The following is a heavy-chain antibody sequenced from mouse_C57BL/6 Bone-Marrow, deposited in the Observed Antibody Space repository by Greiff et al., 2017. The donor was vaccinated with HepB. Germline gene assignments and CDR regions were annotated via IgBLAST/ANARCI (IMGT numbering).Heavy chain of an antibody. J-gene: IGHJ2*01. CDR1: GYTFTSYG. D-gene: IGHD1-1*01. Sequence: QVQLKQSGAELARPGASVKLSCKASGYTFTSYGISWVKQRTGQGLEWIGEIYPRSGNTYYNEKFKGKATLTADKSSSTAYMELRSLTSEDSAVYFCASSHYYGSSYRYFDYWGQGTTLTVSS. V-gene: IGHV1-81*01. CDR2: IYPRSGNT. CDR3: ASSHYYGSSYRYFDY.